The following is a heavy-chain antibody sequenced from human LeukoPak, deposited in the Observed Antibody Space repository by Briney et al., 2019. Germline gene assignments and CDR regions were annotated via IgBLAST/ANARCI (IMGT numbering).Heavy chain of an antibody. J-gene: IGHJ5*02. D-gene: IGHD3-22*01. CDR2: IYYSGST. CDR3: ARDPGYYYDSSA. CDR1: GGSISSHY. V-gene: IGHV4-59*11. Sequence: PSETLSLTCTVSGGSISSHYWSWIRQPPGKGLEWIGYIYYSGSTNYNPSLKSRVTISVDTSKNQLSLKLSSVTAADTAVYYCARDPGYYYDSSAWGQGTLVTVSS.